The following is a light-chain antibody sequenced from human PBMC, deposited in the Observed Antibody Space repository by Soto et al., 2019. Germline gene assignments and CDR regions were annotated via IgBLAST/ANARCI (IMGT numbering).Light chain of an antibody. CDR3: QQYNSWPLT. CDR2: GAS. J-gene: IGKJ4*01. Sequence: EVVMTQSPATLSVSPGERATLSCRTSQSVYNNLAWYLQKPGQAPRLLISGASTRATGIPARFSGSGSGTEFTLTINSLQSEDFAVYYRQQYNSWPLTFGGGTKVEIK. V-gene: IGKV3D-15*01. CDR1: QSVYNN.